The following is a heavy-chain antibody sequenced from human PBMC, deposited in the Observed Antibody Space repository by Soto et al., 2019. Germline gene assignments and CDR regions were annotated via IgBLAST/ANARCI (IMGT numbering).Heavy chain of an antibody. V-gene: IGHV1-69*13. Sequence: SVKVSCKASGGTFSSYAISWVRQAPGQGLEWMGGIIPIFGTANYAQKFQGRVTITADESTSTAYMELSSLRSEDTAVYYCARTFYDPSGNFDYWGQGTLVTVSS. J-gene: IGHJ4*02. CDR3: ARTFYDPSGNFDY. CDR2: IIPIFGTA. D-gene: IGHD5-12*01. CDR1: GGTFSSYA.